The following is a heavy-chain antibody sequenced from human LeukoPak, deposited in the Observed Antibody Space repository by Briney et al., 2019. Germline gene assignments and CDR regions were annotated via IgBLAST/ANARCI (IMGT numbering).Heavy chain of an antibody. D-gene: IGHD2-21*02. CDR1: GFTFSSYS. CDR3: ARGGLRGGDILPNAFDI. Sequence: GGSLRLSCAASGFTFSSYSINWVRQAPGKGLEWVSYISSSSSTIYYADSVKGRFTISRDNAKNSLYLQMNSLRDEDTAVYYCARGGLRGGDILPNAFDIWGEGTMVTVSS. CDR2: ISSSSSTI. J-gene: IGHJ3*02. V-gene: IGHV3-48*02.